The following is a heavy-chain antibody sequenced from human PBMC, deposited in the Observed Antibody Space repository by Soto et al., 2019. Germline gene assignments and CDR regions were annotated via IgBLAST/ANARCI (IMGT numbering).Heavy chain of an antibody. CDR2: NNHSGST. D-gene: IGHD3-16*01. CDR1: AGSLSGYY. V-gene: IGHV4-34*01. J-gene: IGHJ6*02. CDR3: ARGTGKITFGGVMLLHYYYGMDD. Sequence: SQTLSLTCALDAGSLSGYYWSCIRQPPGKGLEWIGENNHSGSTNYHPSLKSRVTISVSTSKTQFSLKLGSATAADTVVYYCARGTGKITFGGVMLLHYYYGMDDWGQGTTVTVSS.